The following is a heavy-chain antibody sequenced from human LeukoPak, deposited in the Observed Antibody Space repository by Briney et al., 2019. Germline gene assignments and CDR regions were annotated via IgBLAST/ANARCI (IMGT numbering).Heavy chain of an antibody. D-gene: IGHD2-2*01. Sequence: SVKVSCKASGGTFSSYAISWVRQAPGQGIEWMGGIIPIFGTANYAQKFQGKVTITADESTSTAYMELGSLRSEDTAVYYCARGVVPAAMMGGLDYWGQGTLVTVSS. V-gene: IGHV1-69*13. CDR1: GGTFSSYA. J-gene: IGHJ4*02. CDR3: ARGVVPAAMMGGLDY. CDR2: IIPIFGTA.